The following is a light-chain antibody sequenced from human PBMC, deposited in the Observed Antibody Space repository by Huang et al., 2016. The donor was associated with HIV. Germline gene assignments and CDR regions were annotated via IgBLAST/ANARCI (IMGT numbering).Light chain of an antibody. V-gene: IGKV1-12*01. CDR1: QDINRW. CDR3: QQAVSFPLT. Sequence: DIQMTPSPSSVSASVGDRISFTCRASQDINRWLAWYQQKPGKAPKLLIYAASTLQGGVPSRCSGRVCGTGFTLTINNLQPEDFATYFCQQAVSFPLTFGGGTKVEIK. CDR2: AAS. J-gene: IGKJ4*01.